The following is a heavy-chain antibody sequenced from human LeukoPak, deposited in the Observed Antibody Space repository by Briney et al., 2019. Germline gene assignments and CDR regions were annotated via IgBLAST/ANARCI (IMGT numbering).Heavy chain of an antibody. D-gene: IGHD3-3*01. V-gene: IGHV4-34*01. CDR1: GGSFSGYY. J-gene: IGHJ4*02. Sequence: PSETLSLTCAVYGGSFSGYYWSWLRQPPGKGLEWIGEINHSGSTNYNPSLKSRVTISVDTSKNQFSLKLSSVTAADTAVYYCARGYPGAPRPGRYYDFWSGTPFDYWGQGTLVTVSS. CDR2: INHSGST. CDR3: ARGYPGAPRPGRYYDFWSGTPFDY.